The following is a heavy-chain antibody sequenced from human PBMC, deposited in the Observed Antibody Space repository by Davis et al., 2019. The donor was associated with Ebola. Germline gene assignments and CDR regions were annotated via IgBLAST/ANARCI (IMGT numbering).Heavy chain of an antibody. Sequence: ASVKVSCKASGYTFTSYTMHWVRQAPGQRLEWMGWINAGNGNTKYSQKFQGRVTITRDTSASTAYMELSSLRPEDTAVYYCARRGLLLQNYYYGMDVWGQGTTVTVSS. CDR2: INAGNGNT. CDR1: GYTFTSYT. CDR3: ARRGLLLQNYYYGMDV. D-gene: IGHD2-15*01. V-gene: IGHV1-3*01. J-gene: IGHJ6*02.